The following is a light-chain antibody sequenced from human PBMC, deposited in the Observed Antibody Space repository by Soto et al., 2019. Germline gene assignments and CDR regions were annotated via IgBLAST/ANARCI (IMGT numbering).Light chain of an antibody. V-gene: IGKV1-5*03. J-gene: IGKJ1*01. Sequence: DIQMTQSPSTLSGSVGYRVTITCRASQTISSWLAWYQQKPGKAPKLLIYKASTLKSGVPSRFSGSGSGTEFTLTISSLQPDDFATYYCQHYNSYSWTFGQGTKVDIK. CDR3: QHYNSYSWT. CDR2: KAS. CDR1: QTISSW.